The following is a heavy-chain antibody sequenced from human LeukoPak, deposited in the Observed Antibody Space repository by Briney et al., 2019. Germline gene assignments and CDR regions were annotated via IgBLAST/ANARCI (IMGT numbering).Heavy chain of an antibody. CDR1: AGSISSSSW. D-gene: IGHD1-26*01. J-gene: IGHJ6*02. V-gene: IGHV4-4*02. Sequence: SETLSLTCSVSAGSISSSSWWCWVRQSPVKGLEWIGEIYLYGTTNYNPSLKSRVTMSVDRSRNQFSLKLSSVTAADTAVYYCARQKWEQQGRDYYFNGLDVWGPGTTVTVSS. CDR3: ARQKWEQQGRDYYFNGLDV. CDR2: IYLYGTT.